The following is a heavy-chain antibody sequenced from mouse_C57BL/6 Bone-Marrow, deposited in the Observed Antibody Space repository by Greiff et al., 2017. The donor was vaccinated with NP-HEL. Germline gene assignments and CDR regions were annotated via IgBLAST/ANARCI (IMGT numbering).Heavy chain of an antibody. J-gene: IGHJ1*03. CDR3: ARNFAITTVVARDWYFDV. CDR1: GFSLTSYA. V-gene: IGHV2-9-1*01. Sequence: VQLVESGPGLVAPSPSLSITCTVSGFSLTSYAISWVRQPPGKGLEWLGVIWTGGGTNYNSALKSRLSISKDNSKSQVFLKMNSLQTDDTARYCCARNFAITTVVARDWYFDVWGTGTTVTVSS. D-gene: IGHD1-1*01. CDR2: IWTGGGT.